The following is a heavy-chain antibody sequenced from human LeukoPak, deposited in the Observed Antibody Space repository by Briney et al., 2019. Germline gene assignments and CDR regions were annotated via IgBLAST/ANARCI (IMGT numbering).Heavy chain of an antibody. D-gene: IGHD3-10*01. V-gene: IGHV4-38-2*01. CDR2: VYHSGGT. CDR3: ARRAADEAMIRGANPYFDY. J-gene: IGHJ4*02. Sequence: KTSETLSLTCAVSGYSISSGYYWGWIRQPPGKGLEWIGSVYHSGGTYYNASLKSRVIISVDTSKNQFSLKLSSVTAADTAVYYCARRAADEAMIRGANPYFDYWGQGTLVTVSS. CDR1: GYSISSGYY.